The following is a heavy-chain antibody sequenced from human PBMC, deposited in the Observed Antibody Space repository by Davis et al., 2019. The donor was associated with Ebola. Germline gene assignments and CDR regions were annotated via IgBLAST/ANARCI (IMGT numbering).Heavy chain of an antibody. CDR3: AKLKGAAELNWFDL. CDR1: GGSISSSSYY. CDR2: MSYSGRT. V-gene: IGHV4-39*01. J-gene: IGHJ5*02. Sequence: PSETLSLTCTVSGGSISSSSYYWGWIRQPPEKGLEWIGTMSYSGRTYYNPSLKRRLNISVGTSQNQFSLKVTSVTAADTAVYYCAKLKGAAELNWFDLWGQGTLVTVSS. D-gene: IGHD6-13*01.